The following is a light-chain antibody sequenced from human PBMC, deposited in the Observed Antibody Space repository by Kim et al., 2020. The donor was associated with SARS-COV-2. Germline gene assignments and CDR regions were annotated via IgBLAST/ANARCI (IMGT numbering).Light chain of an antibody. J-gene: IGLJ3*02. CDR3: SSYTSSSTRV. Sequence: GQSITIPCTGTSSDGGGYNYVSWYQQHPGKAPKLMIYDVSNRPSGVSNRFSGSKSGNTASLTISGLQVEDEADYYCSSYTSSSTRVFGGGTQLTVL. CDR2: DVS. V-gene: IGLV2-14*03. CDR1: SSDGGGYNY.